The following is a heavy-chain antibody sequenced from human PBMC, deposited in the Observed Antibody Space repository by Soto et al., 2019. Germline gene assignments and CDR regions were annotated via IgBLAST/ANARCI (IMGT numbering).Heavy chain of an antibody. V-gene: IGHV3-23*01. Sequence: PGGSLRLSCAASGFTFSSYAMSWVRQAPGKGLEWVSAISGSGGSAYYADSVKGRFTISRDNSKNTLFLQMNSLRAEDTAVYYCAKAYGVGDCFAGEDYWVKGSLVPVSS. D-gene: IGHD2-21*02. CDR1: GFTFSSYA. CDR3: AKAYGVGDCFAGEDY. CDR2: ISGSGGSA. J-gene: IGHJ4*02.